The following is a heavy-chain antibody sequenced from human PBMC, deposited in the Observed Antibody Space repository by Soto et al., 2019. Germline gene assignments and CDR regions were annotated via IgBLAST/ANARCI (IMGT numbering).Heavy chain of an antibody. CDR2: IDTSGHST. D-gene: IGHD6-13*01. CDR1: GFVSTNFW. J-gene: IGHJ4*02. V-gene: IGHV3-74*01. CDR3: AKDSWYFDL. Sequence: QPGGSLRLSCEAPGFVSTNFWMHWVRHVPGKGLVWVARIDTSGHSTNYAESVKGRFTISRDNAKNTVSLQMNSLRVEDTGVYYCAKDSWYFDLWSRGSQVTVSS.